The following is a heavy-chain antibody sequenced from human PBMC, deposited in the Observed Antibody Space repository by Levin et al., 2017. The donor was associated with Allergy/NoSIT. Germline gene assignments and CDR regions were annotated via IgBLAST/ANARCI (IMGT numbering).Heavy chain of an antibody. CDR1: SGSLNGYF. Sequence: SETLSLTCGVYSGSLNGYFWNWIRQPPGKGLEWVGEISHGGNTDYNPSLKGRVSVSVDRSKNQFSLKLTSVTAADTAVYYCARSDDSSGYYLGYWGQGTPVTVSS. CDR2: ISHGGNT. CDR3: ARSDDSSGYYLGY. J-gene: IGHJ4*02. V-gene: IGHV4-34*01. D-gene: IGHD3-22*01.